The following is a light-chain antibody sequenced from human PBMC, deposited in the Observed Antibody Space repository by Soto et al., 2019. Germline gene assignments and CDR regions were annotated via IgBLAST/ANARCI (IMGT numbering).Light chain of an antibody. Sequence: SALTQPASVSGSPGQSITISCTGTSSDVGSYNSVSWYQHLPDKAPKLMIYDVTNRPSGVSNRFSGSKSGNTASLTISGLQAEDEADYYCSSYTTSNTLVFGGGTKLTVL. J-gene: IGLJ3*02. V-gene: IGLV2-14*03. CDR3: SSYTTSNTLV. CDR1: SSDVGSYNS. CDR2: DVT.